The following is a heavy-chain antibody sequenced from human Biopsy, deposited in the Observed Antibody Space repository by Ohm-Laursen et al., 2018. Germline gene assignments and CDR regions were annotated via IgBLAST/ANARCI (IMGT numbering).Heavy chain of an antibody. CDR2: INPSGSTT. J-gene: IGHJ4*02. CDR1: VYSLTSYY. CDR3: ARNTGWYGDLYYFDY. V-gene: IGHV1-46*01. D-gene: IGHD6-19*01. Sequence: ASVKVSCKPSVYSLTSYYMHWVRQAPGQGLKWMGMINPSGSTTSYPHIFQVRVTMTRYMSKSTVYTELSGLRSADTPVYFCARNTGWYGDLYYFDYWGQGTLVTVSS.